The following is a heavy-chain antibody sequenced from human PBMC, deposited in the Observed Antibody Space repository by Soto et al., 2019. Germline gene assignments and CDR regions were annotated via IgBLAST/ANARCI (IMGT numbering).Heavy chain of an antibody. CDR2: ISGSGGST. CDR3: AKDWSSGLLPEYYLDY. J-gene: IGHJ4*02. V-gene: IGHV3-23*01. Sequence: GGSLRLSCAASGFTFSSYAMSGVRQAPGKGLEGVSAISGSGGSTYYADSVKGRFTISRDNSKNTLYLKMNSLRAEDTAVYYCAKDWSSGLLPEYYLDYWGQGTLVTVSS. CDR1: GFTFSSYA. D-gene: IGHD6-19*01.